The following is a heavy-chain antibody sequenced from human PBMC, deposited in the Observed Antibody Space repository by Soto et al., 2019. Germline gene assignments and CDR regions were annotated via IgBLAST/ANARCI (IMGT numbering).Heavy chain of an antibody. J-gene: IGHJ3*02. CDR2: ISPVFGTS. V-gene: IGHV1-69*05. CDR3: ARGFECRGNSNAFDI. Sequence: QVQLVQSGAEVKKPGSSVKVSCKASGGTFRTASINWVRQAPGRGLEWMGGISPVFGTSDYAQKFQGRVKIATDKYKNVDTELSSLKNDDTAVYYCARGFECRGNSNAFDICGQGTIVTVSS. D-gene: IGHD3-10*01. CDR1: GGTFRTAS.